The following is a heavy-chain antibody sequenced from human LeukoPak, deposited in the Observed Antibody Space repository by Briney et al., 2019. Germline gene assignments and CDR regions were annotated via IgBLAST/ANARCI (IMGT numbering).Heavy chain of an antibody. V-gene: IGHV4-61*01. Sequence: SETLSLTCTVPGDSVSSGSYYWSWIRQPPGKGLEWIGYIHHSGSTNYNPSLESRVTISVDTSKNQFSLKVSSVTAADTAVYYCARTYGSIWFYFDYWGQGTLVTVSS. CDR3: ARTYGSIWFYFDY. J-gene: IGHJ4*02. CDR2: IHHSGST. D-gene: IGHD6-13*01. CDR1: GDSVSSGSYY.